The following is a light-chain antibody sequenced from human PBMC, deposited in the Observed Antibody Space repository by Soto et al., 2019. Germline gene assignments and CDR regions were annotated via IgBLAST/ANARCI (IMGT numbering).Light chain of an antibody. J-gene: IGKJ1*01. V-gene: IGKV1-39*01. CDR3: QQSYSTPGT. CDR1: QSISSY. Sequence: DIQMTQSLSSLYASVGDRVIITCRAIQSISSYLNWYQQKPGTAPKLLIYAASSLQSGVPSRFSGSGSGTDFTLTISSLQPEDFATYYGQQSYSTPGTFGQGTKVEIK. CDR2: AAS.